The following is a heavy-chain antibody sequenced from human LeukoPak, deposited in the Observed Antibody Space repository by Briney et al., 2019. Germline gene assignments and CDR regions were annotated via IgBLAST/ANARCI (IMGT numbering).Heavy chain of an antibody. D-gene: IGHD6-13*01. CDR1: EFIFSSHA. Sequence: GGSLRLSCAASEFIFSSHAMHWVRQAPGKGLEWVAAISYDGSNKYYADSVKGRFTISRDNSKNTLYVQMNSLRTEDTAVYYCAKEGFSRGYYYYYYMDVWGKGTTVTVSS. J-gene: IGHJ6*03. CDR3: AKEGFSRGYYYYYYMDV. V-gene: IGHV3-30*04. CDR2: ISYDGSNK.